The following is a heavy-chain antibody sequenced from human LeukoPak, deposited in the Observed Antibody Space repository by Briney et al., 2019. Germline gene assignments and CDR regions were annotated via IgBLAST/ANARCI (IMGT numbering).Heavy chain of an antibody. CDR2: ISAYNGNT. J-gene: IGHJ6*03. V-gene: IGHV1-18*01. CDR3: ARSRHYDILTGYSSPGYYYYYMDV. Sequence: GASVKVSCKASGYTFTSYAMNWVRQAPGQGLEWMGWISAYNGNTNYAQKLQGRVTMTTDTSTSTAYMELRSLRSDDTAVYYCARSRHYDILTGYSSPGYYYYYMDVWGKGTTVTISS. CDR1: GYTFTSYA. D-gene: IGHD3-9*01.